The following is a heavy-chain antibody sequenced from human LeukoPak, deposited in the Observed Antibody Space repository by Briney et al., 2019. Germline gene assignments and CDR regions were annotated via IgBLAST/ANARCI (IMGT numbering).Heavy chain of an antibody. V-gene: IGHV1-8*03. CDR2: MNPKSGDT. CDR3: ARDLGYSSSWYGLDY. D-gene: IGHD6-13*01. J-gene: IGHJ4*02. CDR1: GYSFTNYD. Sequence: ASVKVSCKASGYSFTNYDINWVRQATGQGLEWMGWMNPKSGDTGYSQKFQGRVFITRDTSINTAYMELSSLGSDDTAVYYCARDLGYSSSWYGLDYWGQGTLVTVSS.